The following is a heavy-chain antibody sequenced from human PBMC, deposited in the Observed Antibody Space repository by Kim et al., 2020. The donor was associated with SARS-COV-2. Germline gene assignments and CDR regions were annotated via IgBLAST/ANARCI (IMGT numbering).Heavy chain of an antibody. CDR3: ARQKGPMVKDYYYYYGMDV. Sequence: GESLKISCKGSGYSFTSYWIGWVRQMPGKGLEWMGIIYPGDSDTRYSPSFQGQVTISADKSISTAYLQWSSLKASDTAMYYCARQKGPMVKDYYYYYGMDVWGQGTTVTVSS. CDR1: GYSFTSYW. CDR2: IYPGDSDT. V-gene: IGHV5-51*01. D-gene: IGHD5-18*01. J-gene: IGHJ6*02.